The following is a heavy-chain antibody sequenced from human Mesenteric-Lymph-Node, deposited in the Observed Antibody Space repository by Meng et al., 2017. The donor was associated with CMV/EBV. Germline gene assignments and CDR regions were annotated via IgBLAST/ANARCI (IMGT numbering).Heavy chain of an antibody. V-gene: IGHV1-69*05. Sequence: RWVRPSPGQGLGWVRGIIPFFRMANYAQRFPGRLPITTDESTSTVYMELSSLRSDDTAVFYCARGPSPTVYDKEGSRHYYYYALEVWGQGTVVTVSS. CDR2: IIPFFRMA. J-gene: IGHJ6*02. D-gene: IGHD2-8*01. CDR3: ARGPSPTVYDKEGSRHYYYYALEV.